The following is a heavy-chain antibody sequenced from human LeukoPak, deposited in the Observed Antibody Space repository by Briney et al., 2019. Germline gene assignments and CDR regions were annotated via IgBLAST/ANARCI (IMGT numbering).Heavy chain of an antibody. J-gene: IGHJ4*02. CDR3: ARDPGYSYGQTSRYFDY. D-gene: IGHD5-18*01. CDR2: ISSSSSYI. V-gene: IGHV3-21*01. Sequence: GGSLRLSCAASGFTFSSYSMNWVRQAPGKGLEWVSSISSSSSYIYYADSVKGRFTISRDNAKNSLYLQMNSLRAEDTAVYYRARDPGYSYGQTSRYFDYWGQGTLVTVSS. CDR1: GFTFSSYS.